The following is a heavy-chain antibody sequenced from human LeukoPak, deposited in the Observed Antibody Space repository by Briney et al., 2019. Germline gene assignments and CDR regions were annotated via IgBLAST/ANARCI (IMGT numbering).Heavy chain of an antibody. CDR3: ARDGPNFDAFDI. J-gene: IGHJ3*02. D-gene: IGHD1-7*01. V-gene: IGHV3-48*01. CDR2: ISSTSKTI. CDR1: GFIFSTRS. Sequence: GGSLRLSCTASGFIFSTRSMNWVRQAPGMGLEWISYISSTSKTIYYTDSVKGRFTISRDNAENSLYLQMNNLRTDDTAVYYCARDGPNFDAFDIWGQGTMVTVSS.